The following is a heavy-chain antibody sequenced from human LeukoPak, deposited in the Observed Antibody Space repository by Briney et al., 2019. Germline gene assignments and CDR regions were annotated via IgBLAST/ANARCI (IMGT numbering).Heavy chain of an antibody. J-gene: IGHJ3*02. CDR1: GYTFTSYD. CDR2: MNPNSDNT. Sequence: ASVKVSCKASGYTFTSYDINWVRQATGQGLEWMGWMNPNSDNTGYAQKFQGRVTMTEDTSTDTAYMELSSLRSEDTAVYYCATWGVDTAMVGGAFDIWGQGTMVTVSS. CDR3: ATWGVDTAMVGGAFDI. V-gene: IGHV1-8*01. D-gene: IGHD5-18*01.